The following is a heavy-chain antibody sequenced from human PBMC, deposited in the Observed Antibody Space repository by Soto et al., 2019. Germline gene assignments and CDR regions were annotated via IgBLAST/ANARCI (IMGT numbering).Heavy chain of an antibody. J-gene: IGHJ5*02. V-gene: IGHV4-59*08. CDR1: GGSISSYY. CDR3: ARRPDWGCFDP. D-gene: IGHD7-27*01. Sequence: SETLSLTCTVSGGSISSYYWSWIRQPPGKGLEWIGYIYYSGSTNYNPSLKSRVTISVDTSKNQFSLKLSSVTAADTAVYYCARRPDWGCFDPLGQATLVTVSS. CDR2: IYYSGST.